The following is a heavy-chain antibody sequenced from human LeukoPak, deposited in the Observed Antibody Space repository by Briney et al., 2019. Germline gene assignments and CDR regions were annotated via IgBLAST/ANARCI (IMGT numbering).Heavy chain of an antibody. V-gene: IGHV3-30-3*01. CDR2: ISYDGSNK. CDR1: GFTFSSYA. CDR3: ARASMIRWAI. Sequence: GGSLRLSWAVSGFTFSSYARRWVRQAPGKGLEWVAVISYDGSNKYYADSVKGRFTISRDNSKNTLYLQMNSLRAEDTAVYYCARASMIRWAIWGKGPLVTVSS. D-gene: IGHD3-16*01. J-gene: IGHJ4*02.